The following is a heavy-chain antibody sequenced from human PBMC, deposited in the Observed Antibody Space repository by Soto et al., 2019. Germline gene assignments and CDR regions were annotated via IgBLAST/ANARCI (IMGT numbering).Heavy chain of an antibody. D-gene: IGHD1-26*01. Sequence: SETLSLTCTVSGGSISSYYWSWIRQPPGKGLEWIGYIYLSGSTNYNPSLKSRVTISIDTSKNQFSLKMRSVTAADTAMYYCARESGSYDPLDYWGQGTLVTVSP. CDR1: GGSISSYY. CDR2: IYLSGST. J-gene: IGHJ4*02. V-gene: IGHV4-59*01. CDR3: ARESGSYDPLDY.